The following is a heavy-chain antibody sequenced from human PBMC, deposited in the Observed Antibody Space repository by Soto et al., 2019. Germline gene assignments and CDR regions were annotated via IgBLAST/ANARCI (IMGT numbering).Heavy chain of an antibody. V-gene: IGHV3-30-3*01. D-gene: IGHD6-6*01. CDR2: ISYDGSNK. Sequence: HWISKKQNKGLERVAVISYDGSNKYYADPVKGRFTISRDYSQNALYLQMNSLRAEDTAVYYCSRVEGRFYGSSSVDVWGQGTLVTVSS. CDR3: SRVEGRFYGSSSVDV. J-gene: IGHJ4*03.